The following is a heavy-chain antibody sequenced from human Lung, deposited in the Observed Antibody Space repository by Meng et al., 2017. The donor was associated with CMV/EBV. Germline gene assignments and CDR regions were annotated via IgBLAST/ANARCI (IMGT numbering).Heavy chain of an antibody. CDR2: IYHSGTT. CDR1: GGSINSGGYY. Sequence: SETLSLXCTVSGGSINSGGYYWSWIRQHPGKGLEWIGHIYHSGTTSYNPSLKSRVSISVDTSKKQFSLKLSSTTAADTAVYYCARAQYYYDSSAFFEYWGQGAXVTVYS. J-gene: IGHJ4*02. D-gene: IGHD3-22*01. CDR3: ARAQYYYDSSAFFEY. V-gene: IGHV4-31*03.